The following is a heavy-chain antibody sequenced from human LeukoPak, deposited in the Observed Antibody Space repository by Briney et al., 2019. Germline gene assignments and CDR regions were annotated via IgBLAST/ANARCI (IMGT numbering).Heavy chain of an antibody. Sequence: SETLSLTCTVSGGSINSYYWTWIRQPPGKGLEWIGNVYYTGRTSYNPYLESRAIISVGASKNQFSLKLNSVTAADTAVYYCARHYGPWGQGTLVTVSS. CDR1: GGSINSYY. J-gene: IGHJ5*02. CDR3: ARHYGP. V-gene: IGHV4-59*08. D-gene: IGHD3-10*01. CDR2: VYYTGRT.